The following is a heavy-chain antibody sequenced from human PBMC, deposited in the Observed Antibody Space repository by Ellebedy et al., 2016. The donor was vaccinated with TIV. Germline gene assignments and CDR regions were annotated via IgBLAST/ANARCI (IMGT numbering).Heavy chain of an antibody. V-gene: IGHV4-59*08. Sequence: MPSETLSLTCTVSGGSLTSYYWSRIRQPPGKGLEWIGYIHYTGITNYNPSLKSRIIISVDTSKNQFSLKLSSVTAADTAVYYCARHDPVPTLRHGLGVWGQGTTVSVSS. CDR3: ARHDPVPTLRHGLGV. D-gene: IGHD5-12*01. CDR1: GGSLTSYY. CDR2: IHYTGIT. J-gene: IGHJ6*02.